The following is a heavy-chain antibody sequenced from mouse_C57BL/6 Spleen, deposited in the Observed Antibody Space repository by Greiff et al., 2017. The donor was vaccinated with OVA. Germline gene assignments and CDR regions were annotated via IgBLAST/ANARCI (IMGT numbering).Heavy chain of an antibody. CDR2: IYPGSGSP. Sequence: QVQLQQPGAELVKPGASVKMSCKASGYTFTSYWITWVKQRPGQGLEWIGDIYPGSGSPNYNEKFKSKATLTVDTSSSTAYMQLSSLTSEDSAVYYCARSLYGYDGYFDVWGTGTTVTVSS. V-gene: IGHV1-55*01. CDR1: GYTFTSYW. CDR3: ARSLYGYDGYFDV. D-gene: IGHD2-2*01. J-gene: IGHJ1*03.